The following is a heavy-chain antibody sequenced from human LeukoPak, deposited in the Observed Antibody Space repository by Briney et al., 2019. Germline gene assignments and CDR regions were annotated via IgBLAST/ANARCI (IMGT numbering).Heavy chain of an antibody. V-gene: IGHV3-23*01. J-gene: IGHJ4*02. Sequence: GGSLRLSCAASGFTFSSYAMSWVRQAPGKGLEWVSTISASGGSTYYADSVKGRFTISRDNSKSTLYLQMNSLRAEDTAVYYCAPDLRGAAWSLDYWGQGTLVTVSS. D-gene: IGHD2-15*01. CDR2: ISASGGST. CDR3: APDLRGAAWSLDY. CDR1: GFTFSSYA.